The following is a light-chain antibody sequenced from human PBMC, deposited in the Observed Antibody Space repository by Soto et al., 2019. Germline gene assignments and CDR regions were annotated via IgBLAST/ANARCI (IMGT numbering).Light chain of an antibody. CDR2: KAS. CDR3: QQYKSYSET. V-gene: IGKV1-5*03. J-gene: IGKJ1*01. Sequence: IQLTQSASTLSASGGDSVTITCRANQRLXSWFVWYQQKPGKAPKFLXDKASSLESGVPSRLSGSGSGTEFTLTISSLQPDYFATYYCQQYKSYSETFGQGTKVDIK. CDR1: QRLXSW.